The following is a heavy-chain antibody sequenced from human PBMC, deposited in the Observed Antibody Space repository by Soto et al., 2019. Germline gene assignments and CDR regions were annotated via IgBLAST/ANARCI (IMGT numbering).Heavy chain of an antibody. CDR3: ARHKGTLNYMDV. J-gene: IGHJ6*03. CDR2: IYYSGST. V-gene: IGHV4-59*08. CDR1: GGSLSSYS. Sequence: QVRLQESGPGLVRPSEPLSLPCSVSGGSLSSYSWRWIRRPPGKGLEWIGSIYYSGSTNYSPSLKSRVTISLDTSKNQFSLKLSSVTAADTAVYYCARHKGTLNYMDVWGKGTTVTVSS. D-gene: IGHD3-16*01.